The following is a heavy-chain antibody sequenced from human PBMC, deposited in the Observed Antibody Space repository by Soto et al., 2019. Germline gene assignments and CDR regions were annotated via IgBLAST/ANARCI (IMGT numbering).Heavy chain of an antibody. J-gene: IGHJ4*02. V-gene: IGHV4-59*08. D-gene: IGHD6-13*01. CDR2: MYNSGSA. Sequence: SETLSLTCTVSGGSLSSYYWSWIRQPPGKGLEWVGYMYNSGSANYNPSLKSRVTISVDMSQNQFSLKLTSVTAADTAVYYCARHGAIYSNSWYDCYYWGQGTLVTVS. CDR3: ARHGAIYSNSWYDCYY. CDR1: GGSLSSYY.